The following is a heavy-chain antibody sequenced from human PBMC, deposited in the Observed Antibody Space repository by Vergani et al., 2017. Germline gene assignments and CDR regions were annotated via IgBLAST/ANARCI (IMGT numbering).Heavy chain of an antibody. CDR2: INTNTGNP. CDR1: GYTFTSYA. CDR3: ARDKIEYSSSRLSFRYGLDY. D-gene: IGHD6-6*01. J-gene: IGHJ4*02. V-gene: IGHV7-4-1*02. Sequence: QVQLVQSGAEVKKPGSSVKVSCKASGYTFTSYAMNWVRQAPGQGLEWMGWINTNTGNPTYAQGFTGRFVFSLDTSVSTAYLQINSLKAEDTGVYYCARDKIEYSSSRLSFRYGLDYWGQGTLVTVSS.